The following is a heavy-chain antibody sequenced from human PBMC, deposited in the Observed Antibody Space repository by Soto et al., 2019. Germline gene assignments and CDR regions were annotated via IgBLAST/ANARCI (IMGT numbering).Heavy chain of an antibody. V-gene: IGHV5-51*01. Sequence: ESLKISCKDSGYSFTIYWIGWVRQMPGKGLEWMGIIYPGDSDTRYSPSFQGQVTISADKSISTAYLQWSSLKASDTAMYYCARYGPASSSDQGLGVYWGQGTLVTVSS. J-gene: IGHJ4*02. D-gene: IGHD6-6*01. CDR3: ARYGPASSSDQGLGVY. CDR2: IYPGDSDT. CDR1: GYSFTIYW.